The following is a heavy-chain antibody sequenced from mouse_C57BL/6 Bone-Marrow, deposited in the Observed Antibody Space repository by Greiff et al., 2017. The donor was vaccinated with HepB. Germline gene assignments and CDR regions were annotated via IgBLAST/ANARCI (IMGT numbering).Heavy chain of an antibody. CDR1: GYSITSGYY. Sequence: ESGPGLVKPSPSLSLTCSVTGYSITSGYYWNWIRQFPGNKLEWMGYISYDGSNNYNPSLKNRISITHDTSKNHFFLKLNSVTTEDTATYYCARDREIYYYDSMYIDVWGTGTTVTVSS. V-gene: IGHV3-6*01. CDR3: ARDREIYYYDSMYIDV. D-gene: IGHD1-1*01. CDR2: ISYDGSN. J-gene: IGHJ1*03.